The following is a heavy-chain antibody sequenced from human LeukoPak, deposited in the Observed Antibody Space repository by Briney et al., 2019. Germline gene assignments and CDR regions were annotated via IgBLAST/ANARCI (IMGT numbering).Heavy chain of an antibody. D-gene: IGHD6-19*01. Sequence: PGGSLRLSCAASGFTVSSNYMHWVRQAPGKGLVSVSRIDPNGRYTSYADSVKGRFTISRDNAKNTLYLQMNTLGAEDTALYYCVRGSTDWNGMDVWGQGTTATVSS. V-gene: IGHV3-74*01. J-gene: IGHJ6*02. CDR3: VRGSTDWNGMDV. CDR2: IDPNGRYT. CDR1: GFTVSSNY.